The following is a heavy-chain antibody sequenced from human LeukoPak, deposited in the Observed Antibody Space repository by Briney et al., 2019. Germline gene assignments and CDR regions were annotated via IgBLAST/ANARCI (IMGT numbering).Heavy chain of an antibody. CDR2: MNPNSGNT. V-gene: IGHV1-8*01. CDR1: GYTFTSYD. Sequence: ASVKVSCKASGYTFTSYDINWVRQATGQGLEWMGWMNPNSGNTGYAQEFQGRVTMTRNTSISTAYMELSSLRSEDTAVYYCARDMSTRVTPISYAFDVWGQGTMVTVSS. D-gene: IGHD4-23*01. J-gene: IGHJ3*01. CDR3: ARDMSTRVTPISYAFDV.